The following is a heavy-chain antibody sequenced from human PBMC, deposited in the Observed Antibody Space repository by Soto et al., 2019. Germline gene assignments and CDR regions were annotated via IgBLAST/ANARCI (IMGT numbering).Heavy chain of an antibody. CDR3: ARHRYYYDSSGYRYYYGMDV. CDR2: IDPSDSYT. D-gene: IGHD3-22*01. V-gene: IGHV5-10-1*01. J-gene: IGHJ6*02. Sequence: PGESLKISCKGSGYSFTSYWISWVRQMPGKGLEWMGRIDPSDSYTNYSPSFQGHVTISADKSISTAYLQWSSLKASDTAMYYCARHRYYYDSSGYRYYYGMDVWGQGTTVTVSS. CDR1: GYSFTSYW.